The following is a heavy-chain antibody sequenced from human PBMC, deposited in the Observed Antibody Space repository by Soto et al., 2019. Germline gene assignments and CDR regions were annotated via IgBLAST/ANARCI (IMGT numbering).Heavy chain of an antibody. V-gene: IGHV5-51*01. J-gene: IGHJ6*03. CDR1: GYSFTSYW. D-gene: IGHD3-3*01. CDR3: ARLHYDFWSGYQGPHYYMDV. Sequence: GESLKISCQGSGYSFTSYWIGWVRQMPGKGLEWMGFIYPGDSVTRYSPSFQGQVTISADKSISTAYLQWSSLKASDTAMYYCARLHYDFWSGYQGPHYYMDVWGKGTTVTVSS. CDR2: IYPGDSVT.